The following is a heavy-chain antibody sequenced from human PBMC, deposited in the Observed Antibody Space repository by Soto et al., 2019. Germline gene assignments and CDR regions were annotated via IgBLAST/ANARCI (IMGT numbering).Heavy chain of an antibody. CDR3: ARGGDCSGGSCYLFDY. J-gene: IGHJ4*02. D-gene: IGHD2-15*01. V-gene: IGHV1-69*01. Sequence: QVQLVQSGAEVKKPGSSVKVSCKASGGTFSSYAISWVRQAPGQGLEWMGGIIPIFGTAYYAQKFQGRVTITADESTSTADMEPGSLRSEDTAVYYCARGGDCSGGSCYLFDYWGQGTLVTVSS. CDR2: IIPIFGTA. CDR1: GGTFSSYA.